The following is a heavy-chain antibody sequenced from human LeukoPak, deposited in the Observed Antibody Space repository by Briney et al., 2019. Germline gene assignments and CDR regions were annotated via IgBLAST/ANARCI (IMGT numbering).Heavy chain of an antibody. J-gene: IGHJ4*02. Sequence: SVKVSCKASGGTFSSYAISWVRQAPGQGLEWMGRIIPILGIANYAQKFQGRVTITADKSTSTAYMELSSLRSEDTAVYYCARGYCTNGVCAPSDYWGQGTLVTASS. D-gene: IGHD2-8*01. CDR2: IIPILGIA. CDR3: ARGYCTNGVCAPSDY. V-gene: IGHV1-69*04. CDR1: GGTFSSYA.